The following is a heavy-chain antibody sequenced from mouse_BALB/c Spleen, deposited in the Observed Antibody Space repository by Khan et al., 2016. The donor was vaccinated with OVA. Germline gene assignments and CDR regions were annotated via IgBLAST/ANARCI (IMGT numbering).Heavy chain of an antibody. D-gene: IGHD2-1*01. Sequence: QIQLVQSGPELKKPGETVKFSCKASGYNFTNYGMNWVKKAPGKGLKWMGWINTYTGEPTYADDFKGRFASWLETSARTASSQSTHLKNEDTATYFCARLNGNYLFAYWGQGTLVTGSA. J-gene: IGHJ3*01. CDR2: INTYTGEP. V-gene: IGHV9-3-1*01. CDR3: ARLNGNYLFAY. CDR1: GYNFTNYG.